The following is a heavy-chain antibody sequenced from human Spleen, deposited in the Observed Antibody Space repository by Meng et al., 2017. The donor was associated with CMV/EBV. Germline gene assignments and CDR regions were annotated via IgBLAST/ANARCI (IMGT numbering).Heavy chain of an antibody. CDR2: FDPEDGET. J-gene: IGHJ6*02. Sequence: ASVKVSCKVSGYTLTELSMHWVRQAPGKGLEWMGGFDPEDGETIYAQKFQGRVTMTEDTSTDTAYMELSSLRSEDTAVYYCARDYGGNTHYYYYYGMDVWGQGTTVTVSS. V-gene: IGHV1-24*01. CDR1: GYTLTELS. D-gene: IGHD4-23*01. CDR3: ARDYGGNTHYYYYYGMDV.